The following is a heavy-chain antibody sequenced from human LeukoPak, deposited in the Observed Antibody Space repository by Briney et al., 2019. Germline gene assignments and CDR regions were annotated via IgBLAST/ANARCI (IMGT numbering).Heavy chain of an antibody. CDR1: GYTFSSYW. Sequence: GESLKISCKGSGYTFSSYWIGWVRQMPGKGLEWMGIIYPGDSDTRYSPSFQGQVTISADKSISTAYLQWSSLKASDTAMYYCARQAPYSSSWYWFDPWGQGTLVTVSS. J-gene: IGHJ5*02. D-gene: IGHD6-13*01. CDR3: ARQAPYSSSWYWFDP. V-gene: IGHV5-51*01. CDR2: IYPGDSDT.